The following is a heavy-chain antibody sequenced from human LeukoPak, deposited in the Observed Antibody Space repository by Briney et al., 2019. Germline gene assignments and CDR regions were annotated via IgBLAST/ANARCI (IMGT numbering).Heavy chain of an antibody. CDR3: ARGGWSAFDI. CDR1: GFSISSYY. Sequence: PSETLSLTCNDSGFSISSYYWRWLRPAPGQGLEWFVYIYYSGTNNYSPYLKSRVTISVETPKNQFSMKLRSVTAADTAVYYCARGGWSAFDIWGQGTMVTVSS. J-gene: IGHJ3*02. CDR2: IYYSGTN. D-gene: IGHD3-10*01. V-gene: IGHV4-59*01.